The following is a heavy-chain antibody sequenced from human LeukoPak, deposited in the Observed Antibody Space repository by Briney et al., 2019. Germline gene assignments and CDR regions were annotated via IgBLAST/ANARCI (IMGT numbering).Heavy chain of an antibody. V-gene: IGHV1-2*02. CDR1: GYTFTGYY. Sequence: ASVKVSCKASGYTFTGYYMHWVRQAPGQGLEWMGWINPNSGGTNYAQKFQGRVTMTRDTSISTAYMELSRLRSDDTAVYYCARVGVLEWLPKDYWGQGTLVTVSS. CDR2: INPNSGGT. CDR3: ARVGVLEWLPKDY. J-gene: IGHJ4*02. D-gene: IGHD3-3*01.